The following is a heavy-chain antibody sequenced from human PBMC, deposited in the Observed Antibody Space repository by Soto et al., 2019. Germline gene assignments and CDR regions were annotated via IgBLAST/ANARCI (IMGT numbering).Heavy chain of an antibody. CDR1: GGTLNNDI. V-gene: IGHV1-69*08. CDR3: ATGIQLWYKDWFDP. CDR2: IIPLLDTT. J-gene: IGHJ5*02. Sequence: SVEVSCETSGGTLNNDIITCVRQAPGQGLEWMGRIIPLLDTTIYAQKFQGRVTMTEDTSTDTAYMELSSLRSEDTAVYYCATGIQLWYKDWFDPWGQGTLVTVSS. D-gene: IGHD5-18*01.